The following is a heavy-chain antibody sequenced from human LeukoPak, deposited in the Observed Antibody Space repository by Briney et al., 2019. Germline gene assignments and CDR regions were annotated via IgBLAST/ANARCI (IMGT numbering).Heavy chain of an antibody. CDR3: ARVYYSSSYDYWYFDL. CDR1: GGSISSSSYY. D-gene: IGHD6-13*01. J-gene: IGHJ2*01. V-gene: IGHV4-39*07. CDR2: IYYSGST. Sequence: PSETLSLTCTVSGGSISSSSYYWGWIRQPPGKGLEWIGSIYYSGSTYYNPSLKSRVTISVDTSKNQFSLKLSSVTAADTAVYYCARVYYSSSYDYWYFDLRGRGTLVTVSS.